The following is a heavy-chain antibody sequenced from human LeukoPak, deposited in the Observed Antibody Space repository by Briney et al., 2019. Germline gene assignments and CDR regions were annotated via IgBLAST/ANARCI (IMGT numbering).Heavy chain of an antibody. CDR1: GGSISSGGYS. CDR2: INHSGST. D-gene: IGHD1-7*01. V-gene: IGHV4-30-2*01. Sequence: SETLSLTCAVSGGSISSGGYSWSWIRQPPGKGLEWIGEINHSGSTNYNPSLKSRVTISVDTSKNQFSLKLSSVTAADTAVYYCARLNGTPPYNWFDPWGQGTLVTVSS. J-gene: IGHJ5*02. CDR3: ARLNGTPPYNWFDP.